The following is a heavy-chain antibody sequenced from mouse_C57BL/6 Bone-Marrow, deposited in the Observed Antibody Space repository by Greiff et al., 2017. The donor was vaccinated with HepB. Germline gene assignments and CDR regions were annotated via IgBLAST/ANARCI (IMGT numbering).Heavy chain of an antibody. CDR2: IDPENGDT. CDR1: GFNIKDDY. V-gene: IGHV14-4*01. Sequence: EVKLVESGAELVRPGASVKLSCTASGFNIKDDYMHWVKQRPEQGLEWIGWIDPENGDTEYASKFQGKATITADTSSNTAYLQLSSLTSEDTAVYYCTTGLRSFAYWGQGTLVTVSA. J-gene: IGHJ3*01. D-gene: IGHD1-1*01. CDR3: TTGLRSFAY.